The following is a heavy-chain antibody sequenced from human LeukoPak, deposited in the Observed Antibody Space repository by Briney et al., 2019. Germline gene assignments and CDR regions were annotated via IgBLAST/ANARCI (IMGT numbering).Heavy chain of an antibody. V-gene: IGHV4-39*01. J-gene: IGHJ5*02. CDR1: GGSISSSSYY. D-gene: IGHD5-12*01. Sequence: SETLSLTCTVSGGSISSSSYYWGWIRQPPGKGLEWIGSIYYSGSTYYNPSLKSRVTISVDTSKSQFSLKLSSVTAADTAVYYCARHRREYSGYDLGGFNWFDPWGQGTLVTVSS. CDR2: IYYSGST. CDR3: ARHRREYSGYDLGGFNWFDP.